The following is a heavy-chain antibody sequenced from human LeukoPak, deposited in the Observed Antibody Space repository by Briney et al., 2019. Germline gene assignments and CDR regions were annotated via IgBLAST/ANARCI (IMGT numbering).Heavy chain of an antibody. V-gene: IGHV1-46*01. D-gene: IGHD3-10*01. CDR3: ARDLTMVRGVIIGLFAFDI. CDR1: GYTFTSYY. CDR2: INPSGGST. Sequence: ASVKVPCKASGYTFTSYYMHWVRQAPGQGLEWMGIINPSGGSTSYAQKFQGRVTMTRDTSTSTVYMELSSLRSEDTAVYYCARDLTMVRGVIIGLFAFDIWGQGTMVTVSS. J-gene: IGHJ3*02.